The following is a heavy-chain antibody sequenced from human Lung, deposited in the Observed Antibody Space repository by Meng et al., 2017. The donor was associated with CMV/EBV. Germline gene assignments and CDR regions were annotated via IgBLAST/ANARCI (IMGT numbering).Heavy chain of an antibody. J-gene: IGHJ4*02. CDR2: IYHSGST. V-gene: IGHV4-4*02. Sequence: QVHSRESGPELGNPSGHLPLTCAVSGGSISSSNWWSWVRQPPGKGLEWIGEIYHSGSTNYNPSLKSRVTISVDKSKNQFSLNLSSVTAADTAVYYCARVGQWLPIDYWGQGTLVTVSS. CDR1: GGSISSSNW. CDR3: ARVGQWLPIDY. D-gene: IGHD6-19*01.